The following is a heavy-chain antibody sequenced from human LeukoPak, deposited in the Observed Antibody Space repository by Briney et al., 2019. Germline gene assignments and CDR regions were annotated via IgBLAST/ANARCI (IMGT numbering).Heavy chain of an antibody. CDR2: IYTSGST. CDR1: GGSISSGSYY. J-gene: IGHJ2*01. V-gene: IGHV4-61*02. Sequence: PSQTLSLTCTVSGGSISSGSYYWSWIRQPAGKGLEWIGRIYTSGSTNYNSSLKSRVTISVDTSKNQFSLKLSSVTAADTAVYYCARVSVTTHWYFDLWGRGTLVTVSS. D-gene: IGHD4-11*01. CDR3: ARVSVTTHWYFDL.